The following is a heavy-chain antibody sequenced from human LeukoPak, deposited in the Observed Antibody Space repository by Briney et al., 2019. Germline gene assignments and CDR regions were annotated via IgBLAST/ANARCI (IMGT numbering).Heavy chain of an antibody. J-gene: IGHJ4*02. Sequence: SQTLSLTCAISGDGVSSTFVTWNWVRQSPSRGLEWLGGTYYRSKWSNDFAVSVTSRISINPDTSKNQFSLQLSSVTPEDTAVYYCARVRSGVFEYWGQGTLVTVSS. D-gene: IGHD6-19*01. CDR3: ARVRSGVFEY. CDR2: TYYRSKWSN. V-gene: IGHV6-1*01. CDR1: GDGVSSTFVT.